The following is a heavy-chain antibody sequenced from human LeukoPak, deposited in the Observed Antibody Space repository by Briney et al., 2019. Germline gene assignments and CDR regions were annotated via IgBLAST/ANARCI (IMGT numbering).Heavy chain of an antibody. V-gene: IGHV3-7*05. CDR2: IKEDGSVK. CDR3: ARALYYDRSPLDY. J-gene: IGHJ4*02. D-gene: IGHD3-10*02. Sequence: PGGSLRLSCAASGFSFSSYWMSWVRQAPGKGLEWVANIKEDGSVKHYVDSVKGRFTISRDNAKNSLYLQMNSLRAEDTAVYHCARALYYDRSPLDYWGQGTLVTVSS. CDR1: GFSFSSYW.